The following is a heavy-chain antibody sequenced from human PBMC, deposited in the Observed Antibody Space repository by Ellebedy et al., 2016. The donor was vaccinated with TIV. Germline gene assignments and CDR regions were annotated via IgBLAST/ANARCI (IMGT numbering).Heavy chain of an antibody. CDR1: GFSVSSNY. J-gene: IGHJ4*02. V-gene: IGHV3-66*01. CDR3: VRDRDYYGSGSFGYFDY. Sequence: GESLKISCAASGFSVSSNYMSWVRQAPGKGLEWVSVIYSGGSTYYADSVKGRFTISSDNSKNTVYLQINSLRAEDTAVYYCVRDRDYYGSGSFGYFDYWGQGTLVTVSS. CDR2: IYSGGST. D-gene: IGHD3-10*01.